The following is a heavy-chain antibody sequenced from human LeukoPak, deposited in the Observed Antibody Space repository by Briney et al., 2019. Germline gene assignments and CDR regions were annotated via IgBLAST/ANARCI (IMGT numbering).Heavy chain of an antibody. CDR2: ISSSSSSYI. CDR3: ARDTTVTILFDY. D-gene: IGHD4-17*01. J-gene: IGHJ4*02. V-gene: IGHV3-21*01. Sequence: GGSLRLSCAASGFTFSSYSMNWVRQAPGKGLEWVSSISSSSSSYIYYADSVKGRFTISRDNAKNSLYLQMNSLRAEDTAVYYCARDTTVTILFDYWGQGTLVTVSS. CDR1: GFTFSSYS.